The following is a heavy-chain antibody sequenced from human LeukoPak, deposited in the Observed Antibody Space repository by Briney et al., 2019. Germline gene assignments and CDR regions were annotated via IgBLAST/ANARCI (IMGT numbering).Heavy chain of an antibody. Sequence: ASVKVSCKASGYTFTSYGISWVRQAPGQGLEWMGWISAYNGNTNYAQKLQGRVTITTDTSTSTAYMELRSPRSDDTAVYYCARDSVVPAAVYYYYGMDVWGQGTTVTVSS. CDR2: ISAYNGNT. CDR1: GYTFTSYG. J-gene: IGHJ6*02. CDR3: ARDSVVPAAVYYYYGMDV. V-gene: IGHV1-18*01. D-gene: IGHD2-2*01.